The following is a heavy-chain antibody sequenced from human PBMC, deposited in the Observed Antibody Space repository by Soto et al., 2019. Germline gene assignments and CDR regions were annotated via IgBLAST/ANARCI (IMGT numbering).Heavy chain of an antibody. CDR2: INHSGST. D-gene: IGHD6-19*01. V-gene: IGHV4-34*01. CDR3: ARYAVSGWYGGYYYYGMDV. J-gene: IGHJ6*02. CDR1: GGSFSGYY. Sequence: SETLSLTCAVYGGSFSGYYWSWIRQPPGKGLEWIGEINHSGSTNYNPSLKSRVTISVDTSKNQFSLKLSSVTAADTAVYCCARYAVSGWYGGYYYYGMDVWGQGTTVTVSS.